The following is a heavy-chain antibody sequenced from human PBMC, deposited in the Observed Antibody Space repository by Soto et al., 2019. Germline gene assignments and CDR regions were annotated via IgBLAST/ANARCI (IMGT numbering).Heavy chain of an antibody. D-gene: IGHD2-2*01. J-gene: IGHJ6*02. CDR2: IYYSGST. CDR3: ARDLRGYCSSTSCYLSYYYGMDV. Sequence: QVQLQESGPGLVKPSQTLSLTCTVSGGSISSGGYYWSWIRQHPGKGLEWIGYIYYSGSTYYNPSLKSRVTISVDTSKNQFSLKLSSVTAADTAVYYCARDLRGYCSSTSCYLSYYYGMDVWGQGTTVTVSS. CDR1: GGSISSGGYY. V-gene: IGHV4-31*03.